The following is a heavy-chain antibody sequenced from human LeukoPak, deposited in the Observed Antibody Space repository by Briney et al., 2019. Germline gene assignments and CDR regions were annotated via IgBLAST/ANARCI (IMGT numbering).Heavy chain of an antibody. V-gene: IGHV4-39*07. D-gene: IGHD6-6*01. J-gene: IGHJ4*02. CDR1: GGSISSSSYY. Sequence: SETLSLTCTVSGGSISSSSYYWGWIRQPPGKGLEWIGSIYHSGSTYYNPSLKSRVTISVDTSKNQFSLKLSSVTAADTAVYYCAREFELVPDYWGQGTLVTVSS. CDR3: AREFELVPDY. CDR2: IYHSGST.